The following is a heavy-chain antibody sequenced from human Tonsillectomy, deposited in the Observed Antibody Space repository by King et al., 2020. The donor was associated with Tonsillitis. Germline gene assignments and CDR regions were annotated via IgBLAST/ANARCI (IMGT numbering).Heavy chain of an antibody. D-gene: IGHD3-3*02. J-gene: IGHJ3*01. V-gene: IGHV6-1*01. CDR3: VRGAFSAFDF. CDR2: TYYTSKWHN. CDR1: GDSVSGSDIA. Sequence: VQLQQSGPGLVKPSQTLSLTCAISGDSVSGSDIALNWIRQSPSRGLEWLGRTYYTSKWHNDYAASVKSRIRISPDTSKNQFSLQLNSVSPEDTATYYCVRGAFSAFDFWGQGTVVTVSS.